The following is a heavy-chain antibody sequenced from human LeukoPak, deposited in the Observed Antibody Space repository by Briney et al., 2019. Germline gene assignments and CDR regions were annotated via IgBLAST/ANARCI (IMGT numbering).Heavy chain of an antibody. V-gene: IGHV1-2*02. J-gene: IGHJ4*02. CDR2: INPNSGGT. CDR1: GYTFTGYY. D-gene: IGHD2-2*01. Sequence: GASVKVSCKASGYTFTGYYMDWVRQAPGQGLEWMGWINPNSGGTNYAQKFQGRVTMTRDTSISTAYMELSRLRSDDTAVYYCASPYCSSTSCQFYYFDYWGQGTLVTVSS. CDR3: ASPYCSSTSCQFYYFDY.